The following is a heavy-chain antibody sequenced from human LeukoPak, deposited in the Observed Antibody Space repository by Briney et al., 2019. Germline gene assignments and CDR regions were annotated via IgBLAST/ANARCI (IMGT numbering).Heavy chain of an antibody. Sequence: SQTLSLTCAISGDSVSSNSAAWNWIRQSPSRGLEWLGRTYYRSKWYNDYAVSVRSRITINPDTSKSQFSLQLKSVTPEDTAVYYCARVGTYYYDGSAYYDAFDIWGQGTVVTVSS. CDR1: GDSVSSNSAA. CDR2: TYYRSKWYN. V-gene: IGHV6-1*01. CDR3: ARVGTYYYDGSAYYDAFDI. D-gene: IGHD3-22*01. J-gene: IGHJ3*02.